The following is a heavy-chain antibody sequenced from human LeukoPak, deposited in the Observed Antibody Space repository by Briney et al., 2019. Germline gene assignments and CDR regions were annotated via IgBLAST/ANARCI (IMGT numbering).Heavy chain of an antibody. V-gene: IGHV4-39*07. D-gene: IGHD3-10*01. J-gene: IGHJ6*03. CDR3: ARGTMVRGGSGDYYYYMDV. CDR1: GGSISRSAYY. Sequence: PSETLSLTCTVSGGSISRSAYYWGWIRQPPGKGLEWIGRIYTSGSTNYNPSLKSRVTMSVDTSKNQFSLKLSSVTAADTAAYCCARGTMVRGGSGDYYYYMDVWGKGTTVTISS. CDR2: IYTSGST.